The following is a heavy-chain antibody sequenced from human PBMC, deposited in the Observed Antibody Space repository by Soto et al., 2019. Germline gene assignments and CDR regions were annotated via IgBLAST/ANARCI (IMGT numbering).Heavy chain of an antibody. CDR3: ARGYYYDSSGYYYYYYGMDV. D-gene: IGHD3-22*01. V-gene: IGHV3-11*01. Sequence: GGSLRLSCAASGFTFSDYYMSWIRQAPGKGLEWVSYISSSGSTIYYADSVKGRFTISRDNAKNSLYLQMNSLRAEDTAVYYCARGYYYDSSGYYYYYYGMDVWGQGTTVTSP. CDR2: ISSSGSTI. CDR1: GFTFSDYY. J-gene: IGHJ6*02.